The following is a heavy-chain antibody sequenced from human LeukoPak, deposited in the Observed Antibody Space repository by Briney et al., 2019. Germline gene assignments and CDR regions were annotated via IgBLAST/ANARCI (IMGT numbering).Heavy chain of an antibody. CDR1: GYTFTSNY. V-gene: IGHV1-46*01. CDR2: ISPSGGST. Sequence: GASVKVSCKAFGYTFTSNYMHWVRQAPGQGPEWMGVISPSGGSTTYAQKFQGRVTLTRDMSTSTDYLELSSLRSEDTAVYYCARDLYYYDSSGYKRVLGYWGQGTLVTVSS. J-gene: IGHJ4*02. CDR3: ARDLYYYDSSGYKRVLGY. D-gene: IGHD3-22*01.